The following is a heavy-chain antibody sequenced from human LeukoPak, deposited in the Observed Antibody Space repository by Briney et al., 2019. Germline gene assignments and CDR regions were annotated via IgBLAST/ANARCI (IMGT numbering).Heavy chain of an antibody. CDR1: GGSISSGGYY. V-gene: IGHV4-31*03. Sequence: SETLSLTCTVSGGSISSGGYYWSWIRQHPGKGLEWIGYVYYSGSTYYNPSLKSRVTISVDTSKNQFSLKLSSVTAADTAVYYCARTSRENWFDPWGQGTLVTVSS. J-gene: IGHJ5*02. CDR3: ARTSRENWFDP. CDR2: VYYSGST.